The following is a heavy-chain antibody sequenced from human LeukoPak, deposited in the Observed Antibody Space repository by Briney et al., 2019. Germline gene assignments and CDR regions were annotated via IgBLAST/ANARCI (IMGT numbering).Heavy chain of an antibody. J-gene: IGHJ4*02. CDR1: GFTFSSYA. CDR3: AKDVMNVLRYFDWNGPSFFDY. D-gene: IGHD3-9*01. CDR2: ISGSGGST. V-gene: IGHV3-23*01. Sequence: GGSLRLSCAASGFTFSSYAMSWVRQAPGKGLEWVLAISGSGGSTYYADSVKGRFTISRDNSKNTLYLQMNSLRAEDTAVYYCAKDVMNVLRYFDWNGPSFFDYWGQGTLVTVSS.